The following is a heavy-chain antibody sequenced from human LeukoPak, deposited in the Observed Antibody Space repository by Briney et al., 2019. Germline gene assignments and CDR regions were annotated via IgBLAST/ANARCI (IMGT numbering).Heavy chain of an antibody. D-gene: IGHD4-17*01. J-gene: IGHJ3*02. CDR3: ARWPDYGDYGTHAFDI. CDR2: IYPGDSDT. Sequence: KAGESLKISCKGSGYSFTSYWIGWVRQMPGKGLEWMGIIYPGDSDTRYSPSFQGQVTISADKPISTAYLQWSSLKASDTAMYYCARWPDYGDYGTHAFDIWGQGTMVTVSS. CDR1: GYSFTSYW. V-gene: IGHV5-51*01.